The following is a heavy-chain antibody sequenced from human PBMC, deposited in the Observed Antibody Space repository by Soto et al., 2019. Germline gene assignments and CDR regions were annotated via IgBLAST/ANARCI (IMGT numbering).Heavy chain of an antibody. CDR3: ARASGYGDLYYYGMDV. V-gene: IGHV3-53*01. CDR2: IYSGGST. D-gene: IGHD4-17*01. J-gene: IGHJ6*02. Sequence: HPGGSLRLSCAASGFTVSSNYISWVRQAPGKGLEWVSVIYSGGSTYYADSVKGRFTISRDNSKNTLYLQMNSLRAEDTAVYYCARASGYGDLYYYGMDVWGQGTTVTVSS. CDR1: GFTVSSNY.